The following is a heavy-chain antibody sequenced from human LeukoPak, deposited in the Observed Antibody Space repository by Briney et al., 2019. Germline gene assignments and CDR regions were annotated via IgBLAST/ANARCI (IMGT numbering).Heavy chain of an antibody. D-gene: IGHD1-26*01. Sequence: GGSLRLSCATSGFTFSGSTMHWVRQASGQGLEWVGRIRNKGNNYAPAYAASVKGRFTISREDSKNMAYLQMSSLKTEDTAVYYCTGGIVGASDAFDVWGQGTMVTVSA. V-gene: IGHV3-73*01. CDR1: GFTFSGST. CDR3: TGGIVGASDAFDV. CDR2: IRNKGNNYAP. J-gene: IGHJ3*01.